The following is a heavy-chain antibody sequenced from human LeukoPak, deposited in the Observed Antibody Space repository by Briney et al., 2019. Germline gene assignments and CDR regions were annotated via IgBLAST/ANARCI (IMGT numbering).Heavy chain of an antibody. Sequence: VASVKVSCKASGGTFSSYTISWVRQAPGQGLEWMGRIIPILGIANYAQKFQGRVTITADKSTSTAYMELRSLRSDDTAVYYCARGSGWFGESERSFDPWGQGTLVTVSS. V-gene: IGHV1-69*02. CDR3: ARGSGWFGESERSFDP. CDR1: GGTFSSYT. CDR2: IIPILGIA. J-gene: IGHJ5*02. D-gene: IGHD3-10*01.